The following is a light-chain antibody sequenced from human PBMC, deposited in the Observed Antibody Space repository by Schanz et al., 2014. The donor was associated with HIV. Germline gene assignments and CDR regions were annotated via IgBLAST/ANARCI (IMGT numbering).Light chain of an antibody. Sequence: DIQMTQSPSSLSASVGDRVTITCRASQSISSYLNWYQQKPGKAPKLLIYAASSLQSGVPSRFSGSGSGTDFTLTISSLQSDDSSTYFCQQYKTEPWTFGQGTKVEVK. V-gene: IGKV1-39*01. J-gene: IGKJ1*01. CDR2: AAS. CDR1: QSISSY. CDR3: QQYKTEPWT.